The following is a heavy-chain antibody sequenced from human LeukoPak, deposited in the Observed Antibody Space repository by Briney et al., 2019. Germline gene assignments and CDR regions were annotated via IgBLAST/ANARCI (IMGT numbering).Heavy chain of an antibody. CDR2: ISAYNGNT. Sequence: VKVSCKASGYTFTSYGISWVRQAPGQGLEWMGWISAYNGNTNYAQKLQGRVTMTTDTSTSTAYMELRSLRSDDTAVYYCARGGYYDSSGYYYRYYFDYWGQGTLVTVSS. CDR1: GYTFTSYG. V-gene: IGHV1-18*01. J-gene: IGHJ4*02. CDR3: ARGGYYDSSGYYYRYYFDY. D-gene: IGHD3-22*01.